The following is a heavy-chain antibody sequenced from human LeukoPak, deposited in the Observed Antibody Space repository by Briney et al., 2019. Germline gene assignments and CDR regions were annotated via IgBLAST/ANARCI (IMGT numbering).Heavy chain of an antibody. D-gene: IGHD3-22*01. CDR3: ARFLVIGAFDI. CDR2: SYYSGST. CDR1: GGSISSGDYY. J-gene: IGHJ3*02. Sequence: SETLSLTCTVSGGSISSGDYYWSWIRQPPGKGLEWIGYSYYSGSTNYNPSLKSRVTISVDTSKNQFSLKLSSVTAADTAVYYCARFLVIGAFDIWGQGTMVTVSS. V-gene: IGHV4-61*08.